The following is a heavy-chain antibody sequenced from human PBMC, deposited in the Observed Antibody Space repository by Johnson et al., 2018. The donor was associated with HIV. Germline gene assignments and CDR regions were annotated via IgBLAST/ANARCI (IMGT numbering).Heavy chain of an antibody. CDR3: ARELRGPDAFDI. CDR1: GFTFSSYG. V-gene: IGHV3-33*01. J-gene: IGHJ3*02. Sequence: QVQLVESGGGVVQPGRSLRLSCAASGFTFSSYGMHWVRQAPGKGLEWVAVIWYDGTNKYYADSVKGRFTISRDNSKSTLILQMNGLKDEDTAIYYCARELRGPDAFDIWGQGTMVTVSS. CDR2: IWYDGTNK.